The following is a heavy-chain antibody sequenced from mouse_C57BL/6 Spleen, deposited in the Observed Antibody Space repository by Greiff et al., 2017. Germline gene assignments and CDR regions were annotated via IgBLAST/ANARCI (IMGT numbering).Heavy chain of an antibody. CDR3: ARGYEYDEGLFAY. V-gene: IGHV1-42*01. Sequence: VQLQQSGPELVKPGASVKISCKASGYSFTGYYMNWVKQSPEKSLEWIGEINPSTGGTTYNQKFKAKATLTVDKSSSTAYMQLKSLTSEDSAVYYCARGYEYDEGLFAYWGQGTLVTVSA. CDR2: INPSTGGT. J-gene: IGHJ3*01. D-gene: IGHD2-4*01. CDR1: GYSFTGYY.